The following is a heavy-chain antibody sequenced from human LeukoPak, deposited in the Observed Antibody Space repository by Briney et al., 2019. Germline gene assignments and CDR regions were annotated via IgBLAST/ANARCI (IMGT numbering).Heavy chain of an antibody. D-gene: IGHD5-12*01. CDR1: GGTFSSYA. V-gene: IGHV1-69*04. CDR2: IIPILGIA. CDR3: ARECVVDTFQTVFDY. Sequence: SSVKVSCKASGGTFSSYAISWVRQAPGQGLEWMGRIIPILGIANYAQKFQGRVTITADKSTSTAYMELSSLRSEDTAVYYCARECVVDTFQTVFDYWGQGTLVTASS. J-gene: IGHJ4*02.